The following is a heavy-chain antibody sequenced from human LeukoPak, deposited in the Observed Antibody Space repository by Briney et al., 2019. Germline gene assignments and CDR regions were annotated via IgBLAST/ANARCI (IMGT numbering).Heavy chain of an antibody. Sequence: PSETLSLTCTVSGGSISSGGYYWSWIRQHPGKGLEWIGYIYYSGSTYYNPSLKSRVTISVDTSKNQFSLKLSSVTAADTAVYYCARTTFGGVIEWGQGTLVTVSS. CDR1: GGSISSGGYY. CDR3: ARTTFGGVIE. J-gene: IGHJ4*02. D-gene: IGHD3-16*01. V-gene: IGHV4-31*03. CDR2: IYYSGST.